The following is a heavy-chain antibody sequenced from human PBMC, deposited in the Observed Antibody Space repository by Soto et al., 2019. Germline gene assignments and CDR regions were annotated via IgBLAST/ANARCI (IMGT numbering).Heavy chain of an antibody. J-gene: IGHJ4*02. Sequence: SETLSLTCTVAGGSIISYDGSWIRQPAGKGLEWIGRIYTSGSTNYNPSLKSRATMSVDTSKNQFSLKLSSVTAADTAVYYCARACSSNSCYDVFDYWGQGTLVTVSS. D-gene: IGHD2-2*01. CDR2: IYTSGST. CDR3: ARACSSNSCYDVFDY. CDR1: GGSIISYD. V-gene: IGHV4-4*07.